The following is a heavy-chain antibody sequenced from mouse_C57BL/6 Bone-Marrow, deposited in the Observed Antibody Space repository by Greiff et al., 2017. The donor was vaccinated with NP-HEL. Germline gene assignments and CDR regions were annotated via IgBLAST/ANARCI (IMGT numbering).Heavy chain of an antibody. J-gene: IGHJ3*01. D-gene: IGHD2-1*01. Sequence: VQLQQSGAELVKPGASVKLSCTASGFNITDYYMHWVKQRTEQGLEWIGRIDPEDGETKYAPKFQGKATITADTSANTAYLQLSSLTSEDTAVYYCASFYYGNYGAYWGQGTLVTVSA. CDR1: GFNITDYY. CDR3: ASFYYGNYGAY. CDR2: IDPEDGET. V-gene: IGHV14-2*01.